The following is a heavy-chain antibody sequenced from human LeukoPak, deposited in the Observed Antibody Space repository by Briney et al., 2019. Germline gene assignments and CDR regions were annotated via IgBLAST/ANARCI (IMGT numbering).Heavy chain of an antibody. CDR3: ARDPAKEYGMDV. J-gene: IGHJ6*02. CDR1: GGSFSGYY. V-gene: IGHV4-59*01. Sequence: SETLSLTCAVYGGSFSGYYWSWIRQPPGKGLEWIGYIYYSGSTNYNPSLKSRVTISVDTSKNQFSLKLSSVTAADTAVYYCARDPAKEYGMDVWGQGTTVTVSS. CDR2: IYYSGST.